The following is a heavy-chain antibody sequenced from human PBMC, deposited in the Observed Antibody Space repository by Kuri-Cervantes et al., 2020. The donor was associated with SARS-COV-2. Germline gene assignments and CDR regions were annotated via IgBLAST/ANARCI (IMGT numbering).Heavy chain of an antibody. CDR1: GYRFTSYW. Sequence: KVSCKGCGYRFTSYWISWVRQMPGKGLEWMGRIDPSDSYTNYSPSFQGHVTISADKSISTAYLQWSSLKASDTAMYYCARQGWELFQWSNGFDYWGQGTLVTVSS. D-gene: IGHD1-26*01. CDR3: ARQGWELFQWSNGFDY. CDR2: IDPSDSYT. V-gene: IGHV5-10-1*01. J-gene: IGHJ4*02.